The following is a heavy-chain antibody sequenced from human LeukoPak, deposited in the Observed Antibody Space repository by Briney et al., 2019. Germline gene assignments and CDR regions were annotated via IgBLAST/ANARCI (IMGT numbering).Heavy chain of an antibody. CDR3: ARDRRDGSQGYYFDY. CDR2: INHSGST. J-gene: IGHJ4*02. V-gene: IGHV4-34*01. CDR1: GGSFSGYY. Sequence: SETLSLTCAVYGGSFSGYYWSWIRQPPGKGLEWIGEINHSGSTHYNPSLKSRVTISVDTSKNQSSLKLSSVTAADTAVYYCARDRRDGSQGYYFDYWGQGTLVTVSS. D-gene: IGHD1-26*01.